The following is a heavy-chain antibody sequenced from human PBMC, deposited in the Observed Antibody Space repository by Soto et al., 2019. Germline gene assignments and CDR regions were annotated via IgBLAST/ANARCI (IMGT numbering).Heavy chain of an antibody. V-gene: IGHV3-7*01. D-gene: IGHD3-16*01. Sequence: EAQLVESGGGLVQPGGSLRVSCAVSGFTFSSYWMSWVRQAPGKWLEWVAKIKQDGSEQDYVDSVQGRFTISRDNAKNSLYLHMNTWRAEDTAVYFCARGGRDAYDWFDPWGQGTRVTVSS. CDR3: ARGGRDAYDWFDP. CDR2: IKQDGSEQ. CDR1: GFTFSSYW. J-gene: IGHJ5*02.